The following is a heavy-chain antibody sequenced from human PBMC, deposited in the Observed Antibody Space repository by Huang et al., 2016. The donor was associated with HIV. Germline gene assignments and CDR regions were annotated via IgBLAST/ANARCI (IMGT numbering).Heavy chain of an antibody. CDR2: IYYIGNG. D-gene: IGHD4-17*01. J-gene: IGHJ6*03. V-gene: IGHV4-39*01. CDR3: ASRTTVTTTSNYHYFYMDV. Sequence: QLQLQESGPGLVKPSETLSLTCTVSGGSISSSSYYWGWSRQSPGKGLGWIGSIYYIGNGYYNPSLKSRVTMAVDRSSNQFSLKMHSVTAADTAVYYCASRTTVTTTSNYHYFYMDVWGKGTTVSVSS. CDR1: GGSISSSSYY.